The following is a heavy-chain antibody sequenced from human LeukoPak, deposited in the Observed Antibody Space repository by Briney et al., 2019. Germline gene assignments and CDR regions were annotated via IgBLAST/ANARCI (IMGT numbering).Heavy chain of an antibody. CDR2: ISGNGGST. CDR3: AKPAPGYSSSWYFGFGY. V-gene: IGHV3-23*01. Sequence: PGGSLRLSCAASGFTFSSYAMSWVRQAPGKGLEWVSSISGNGGSTYYADSVKGRFTISRDNSKNTLYLQMNSLRAEDTAVYYCAKPAPGYSSSWYFGFGYWGRGTLVTVSS. D-gene: IGHD6-13*01. J-gene: IGHJ4*02. CDR1: GFTFSSYA.